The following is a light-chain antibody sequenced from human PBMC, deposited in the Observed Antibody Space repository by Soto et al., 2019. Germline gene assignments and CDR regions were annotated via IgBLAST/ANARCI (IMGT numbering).Light chain of an antibody. Sequence: QSALTQPRSVSGSPGQSVTISCTGTSSDVGVYNYVSWYQQHPGKAPKLMIYDVSQRPSGVPDRFSGSKSGSTASLTISGLQAEDEADYYCCSYAGSHIYVIFGGGTKVTVL. V-gene: IGLV2-11*01. CDR3: CSYAGSHIYVI. CDR2: DVS. J-gene: IGLJ2*01. CDR1: SSDVGVYNY.